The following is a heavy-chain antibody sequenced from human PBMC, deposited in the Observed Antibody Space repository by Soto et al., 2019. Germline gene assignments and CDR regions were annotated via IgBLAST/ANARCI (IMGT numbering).Heavy chain of an antibody. CDR1: GFTFSSYA. CDR3: AKDARDGEFDYYYGMDV. J-gene: IGHJ6*02. CDR2: ISGSGGST. D-gene: IGHD3-10*01. V-gene: IGHV3-23*01. Sequence: EVQLLESGGGLVQPGGSLRLSCAASGFTFSSYAMSRVRQAPGKGLEWVSAISGSGGSTYYADSVKDRFTISRDNSKNTLYLQMNILRAEDTAVYYCAKDARDGEFDYYYGMDVWGQGTTVTVSS.